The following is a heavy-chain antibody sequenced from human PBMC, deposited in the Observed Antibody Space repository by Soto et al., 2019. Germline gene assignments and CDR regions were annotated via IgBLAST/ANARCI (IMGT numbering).Heavy chain of an antibody. CDR2: IYHSGST. V-gene: IGHV4-31*03. J-gene: IGHJ4*02. Sequence: KASETLSLTCTVSGGSISSGGHYWSWIRQLPGKGLEWIGYIYHSGSTYYNPSLKSRVALSVDTSRNQFSLSLNSVTAADTAVYYCARWELRDFDYWGQGTLVTVSS. CDR1: GGSISSGGHY. D-gene: IGHD1-26*01. CDR3: ARWELRDFDY.